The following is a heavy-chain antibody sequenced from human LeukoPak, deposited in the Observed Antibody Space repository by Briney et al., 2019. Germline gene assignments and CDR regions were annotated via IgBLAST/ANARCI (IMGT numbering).Heavy chain of an antibody. J-gene: IGHJ4*02. D-gene: IGHD3-22*01. V-gene: IGHV3-15*01. CDR2: IKSKTDGGTT. Sequence: PGGSLRLSCAASGFTFSNAWMSWVRQAPGKGLEWVGRIKSKTDGGTTDYAAPVKGIFTISRDDSKNTLYLQMNSLKTEDTAVYYCTRQWLLQYPFDYWGQGTLVTVSS. CDR3: TRQWLLQYPFDY. CDR1: GFTFSNAW.